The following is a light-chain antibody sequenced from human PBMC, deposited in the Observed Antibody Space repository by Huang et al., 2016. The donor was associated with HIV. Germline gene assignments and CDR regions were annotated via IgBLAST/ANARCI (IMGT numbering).Light chain of an antibody. CDR2: GEA. J-gene: IGKJ4*01. V-gene: IGKV3-20*01. CDR3: QQYGTSPLT. Sequence: EIVLTQSPGTLSLSPGERATLSCRASQSVSSSYLAWYQQKPGQAPRLLMYGEASRATGIPDRFSGSGSGTDFTLIINRLEPEDFAVYYCQQYGTSPLTFGGGTKVEIK. CDR1: QSVSSSY.